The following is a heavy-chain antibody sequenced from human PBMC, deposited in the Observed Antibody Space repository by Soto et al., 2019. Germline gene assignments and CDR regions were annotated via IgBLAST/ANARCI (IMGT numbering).Heavy chain of an antibody. V-gene: IGHV3-33*01. CDR2: IWYDGSNK. CDR3: ARDLSEMATMEFDP. J-gene: IGHJ5*02. CDR1: GFTFSSYG. Sequence: QVQLVESGGGVVQPGRSLRLSCAASGFTFSSYGMHWVRQAPGKGLEWVAVIWYDGSNKYYADSVKGRFTISRDNSKNTQYLQMNSLRAEDTAVYYCARDLSEMATMEFDPWGQGTLVTVSS. D-gene: IGHD5-12*01.